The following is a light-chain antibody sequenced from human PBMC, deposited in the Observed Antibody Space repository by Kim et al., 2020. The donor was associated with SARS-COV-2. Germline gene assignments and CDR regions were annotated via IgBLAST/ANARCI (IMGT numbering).Light chain of an antibody. CDR2: QDS. Sequence: VSAGQTASINCSGDKLGDKYACWYQQKPGQSPVLVIYQDSKRPSGIPERFSGPNSGNTATLTISGTQAMDEADYYCQAWDSSTALVFGGGTQLTVL. J-gene: IGLJ3*02. CDR3: QAWDSSTALV. V-gene: IGLV3-1*01. CDR1: KLGDKY.